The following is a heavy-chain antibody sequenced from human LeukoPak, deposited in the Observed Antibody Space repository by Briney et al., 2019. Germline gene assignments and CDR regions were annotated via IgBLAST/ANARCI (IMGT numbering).Heavy chain of an antibody. CDR2: IYYSGSN. V-gene: IGHV4-59*01. J-gene: IGHJ6*02. D-gene: IGHD7-27*01. CDR1: GGSITSYY. CDR3: ARGRVDHGDEFGYYYGMDV. Sequence: SETLSLTCTVSGGSITSYYWSWIRQPPGKGLEWIGYIYYSGSNNYNPSLKSRVTISVDTSKNQFTLKLSSVTAGDTAVYYCARGRVDHGDEFGYYYGMDVWGQGTTVTVSS.